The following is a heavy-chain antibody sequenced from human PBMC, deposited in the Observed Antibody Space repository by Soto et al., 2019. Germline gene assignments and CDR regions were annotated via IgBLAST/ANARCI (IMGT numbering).Heavy chain of an antibody. J-gene: IGHJ5*02. CDR2: MNPNSGNT. D-gene: IGHD6-6*01. CDR3: ARARFIRRIAPRWFDP. V-gene: IGHV1-8*01. Sequence: ASVKVSCKASGYTFTSYDINWVRQATGQGLEWMGWMNPNSGNTGYAQKFQGRVTMTRNTSISTAYMELSSLRSEDTAVYYCARARFIRRIAPRWFDPWGQGTLVTVSS. CDR1: GYTFTSYD.